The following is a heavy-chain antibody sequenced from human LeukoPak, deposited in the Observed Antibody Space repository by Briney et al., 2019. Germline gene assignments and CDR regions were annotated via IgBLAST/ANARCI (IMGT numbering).Heavy chain of an antibody. J-gene: IGHJ4*02. CDR1: GYTFTSYD. Sequence: ASVKVSCKASGYTFTSYDINWVRQATGQGLEWMGWMNPNSGNTGYAQKFQGRVTMTRNTSISTAYMELSSLRSEDTAVYYCASLSFFKGVVTATPFDYWGQGTLVTVSS. D-gene: IGHD2-21*02. CDR3: ASLSFFKGVVTATPFDY. V-gene: IGHV1-8*01. CDR2: MNPNSGNT.